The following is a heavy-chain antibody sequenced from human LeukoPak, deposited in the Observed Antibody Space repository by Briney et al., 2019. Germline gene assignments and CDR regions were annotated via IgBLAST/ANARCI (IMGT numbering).Heavy chain of an antibody. CDR2: IYHSGST. CDR3: ARVGGTWIRNRFDP. CDR1: GGSISSGGYY. Sequence: PSQTLSRTCTVSGGSISSGGYYWSWIRQPPGKGLEWIGYIYHSGSTYYNPSLKSRVTISVDRSKNQFSLKLSSVTAADTAVYYCARVGGTWIRNRFDPWGQGTLVTVSS. J-gene: IGHJ5*02. V-gene: IGHV4-30-2*01. D-gene: IGHD1-1*01.